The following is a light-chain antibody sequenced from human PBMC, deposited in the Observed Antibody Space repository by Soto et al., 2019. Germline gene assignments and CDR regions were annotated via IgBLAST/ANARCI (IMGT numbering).Light chain of an antibody. Sequence: DIQMTQSPSTLSASVRERVTITCRASQTISSGLAWYQQKPGKAPKLLIYDVSSLESGVPSRFSGSGSGTEFTLTISSLQPDDFATYYCQQYNTFWTFGQGTKV. CDR1: QTISSG. V-gene: IGKV1-5*01. J-gene: IGKJ1*01. CDR3: QQYNTFWT. CDR2: DVS.